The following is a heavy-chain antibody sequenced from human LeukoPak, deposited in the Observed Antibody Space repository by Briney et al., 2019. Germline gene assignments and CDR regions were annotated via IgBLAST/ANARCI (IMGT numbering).Heavy chain of an antibody. Sequence: ASVRVSCKASGGTFSSYAISWVRQAPGQGLEWMGGIIPIFGTANYAQKFQGRVTITSDESTSTAYMELSSLRSEDTAVYYCASPWGFGETGWGQGTLVTVSS. D-gene: IGHD3-10*01. CDR2: IIPIFGTA. J-gene: IGHJ4*02. CDR3: ASPWGFGETG. V-gene: IGHV1-69*13. CDR1: GGTFSSYA.